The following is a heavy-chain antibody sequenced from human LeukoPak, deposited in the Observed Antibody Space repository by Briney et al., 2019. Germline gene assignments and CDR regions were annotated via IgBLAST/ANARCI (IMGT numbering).Heavy chain of an antibody. CDR1: GFTFSSYA. J-gene: IGHJ4*02. CDR2: ISYDGSNK. V-gene: IGHV3-30-3*01. Sequence: PGGSLRLSCAASGFTFSSYAMHWVRQAPGKGLEWVAVISYDGSNKYYADSVKGRFTISRDNSKNTLYLQMNSLRAEDTALYYCAKDPSSSWYEAYFDYWGQGTLVTVSS. D-gene: IGHD6-13*01. CDR3: AKDPSSSWYEAYFDY.